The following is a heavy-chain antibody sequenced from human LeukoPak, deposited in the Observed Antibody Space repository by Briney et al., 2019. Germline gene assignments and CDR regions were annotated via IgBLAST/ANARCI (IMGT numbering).Heavy chain of an antibody. D-gene: IGHD3-22*01. CDR1: GFTFSSYG. V-gene: IGHV3-30*02. CDR3: ARGEFGYDSSGYYPAFFDY. CDR2: IRYDGSNK. Sequence: PGGSLRLSRAASGFTFSSYGMHWVRQAPGKGLEWVAFIRYDGSNKYYADSVKGRFTISRDNSKNSLYLQMNSLRAEDTAVYYCARGEFGYDSSGYYPAFFDYWGQGTLVTVSS. J-gene: IGHJ4*02.